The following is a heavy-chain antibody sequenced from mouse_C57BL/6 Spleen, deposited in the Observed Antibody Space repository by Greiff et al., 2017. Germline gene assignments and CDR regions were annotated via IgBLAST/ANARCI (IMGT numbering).Heavy chain of an antibody. J-gene: IGHJ2*01. Sequence: EVKLVESGGGLVKPGGSLKLSCAASGFTFSDYGMHWVRQAPEKGLEWVAYISSGSSTIYYADTVKGRFTISRDNAKNTLFLQMTSLRSEDTAMYYCARPDYYGSSPVDYWGQGTTLTVSS. CDR1: GFTFSDYG. D-gene: IGHD1-1*01. V-gene: IGHV5-17*01. CDR3: ARPDYYGSSPVDY. CDR2: ISSGSSTI.